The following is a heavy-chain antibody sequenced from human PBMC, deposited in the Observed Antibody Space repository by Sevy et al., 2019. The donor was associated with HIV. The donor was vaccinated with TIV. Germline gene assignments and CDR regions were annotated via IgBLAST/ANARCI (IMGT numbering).Heavy chain of an antibody. CDR2: IYPGDSDT. D-gene: IGHD2-15*01. CDR1: GYSFTSYW. CDR3: ARLRYCSGGSCSNFDY. Sequence: GESLKISCKGSGYSFTSYWIGWVRQMPGKGLGWMGIIYPGDSDTRYSPSFQGQVTISADKSISTAYLQWSSLKASDTAMYYCARLRYCSGGSCSNFDYWGQRTLVTVSS. J-gene: IGHJ4*02. V-gene: IGHV5-51*01.